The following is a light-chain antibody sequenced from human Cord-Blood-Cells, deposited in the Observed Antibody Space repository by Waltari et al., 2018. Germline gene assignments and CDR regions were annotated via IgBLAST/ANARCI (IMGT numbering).Light chain of an antibody. CDR1: SRDVGGYNY. J-gene: IGLJ3*02. V-gene: IGLV2-11*01. Sequence: QSALPQPRSVSGSPGQSVTIPCTGTSRDVGGYNYVSWYQQHPGKAPKLMIYDVSKRPSGVPDRFSGSKSGNTASLTISGLQAEDEADYYCCSYAGSYTWVFGGGTKLTVL. CDR3: CSYAGSYTWV. CDR2: DVS.